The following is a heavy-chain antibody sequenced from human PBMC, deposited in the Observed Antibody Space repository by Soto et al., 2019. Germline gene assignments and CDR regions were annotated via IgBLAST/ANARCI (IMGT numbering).Heavy chain of an antibody. V-gene: IGHV1-2*04. J-gene: IGHJ6*02. Sequence: QVQLVQSGAEVKKPGASVKVSCKASGYTFTGYYMHWVRQAPGQGLEWMGWINPNSGGTNYAHKLQGSVTRTRDTSISTAYMELSRRRSDDTAVYYCARQGSTMVRGVISHYYGMDVWGQGTTVTVSS. CDR3: ARQGSTMVRGVISHYYGMDV. CDR1: GYTFTGYY. CDR2: INPNSGGT. D-gene: IGHD3-10*01.